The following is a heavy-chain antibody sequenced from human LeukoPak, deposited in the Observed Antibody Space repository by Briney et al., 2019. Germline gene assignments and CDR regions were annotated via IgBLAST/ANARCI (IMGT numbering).Heavy chain of an antibody. J-gene: IGHJ6*02. D-gene: IGHD1-14*01. CDR3: TTDPSNPKYYYYDYGMDV. V-gene: IGHV3-15*01. Sequence: PGGSLRLSCAASGFSFINAWMSWVRQAPGKGLEWVGRIKSKPDGGTTDYAAPVQGRFTISRDDSKNTLYLQLNSLKTEDTAVYYCTTDPSNPKYYYYDYGMDVWGQGTTVTVSS. CDR2: IKSKPDGGTT. CDR1: GFSFINAW.